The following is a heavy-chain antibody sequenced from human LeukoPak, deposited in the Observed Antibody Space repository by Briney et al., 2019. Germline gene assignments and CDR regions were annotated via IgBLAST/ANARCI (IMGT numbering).Heavy chain of an antibody. CDR2: IYYSGST. Sequence: ASETLSLTCTVSGDSISPYYWGWVRQPPGKGLEWIGYIYYSGSTTYNPSLRSRVTLSVDPSKNQFSLKLSSVTAADTAVYYCARDKQPGDYWGQGTPVTVSS. D-gene: IGHD5-18*01. CDR1: GDSISPYY. V-gene: IGHV4-59*01. CDR3: ARDKQPGDY. J-gene: IGHJ4*02.